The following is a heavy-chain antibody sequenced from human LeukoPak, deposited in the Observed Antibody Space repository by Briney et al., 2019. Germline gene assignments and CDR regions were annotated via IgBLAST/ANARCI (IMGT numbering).Heavy chain of an antibody. V-gene: IGHV4-31*03. J-gene: IGHJ1*01. D-gene: IGHD3-22*01. CDR3: ASQANYYDSSGYFLH. Sequence: SETLSLTCTVSGGPISSGGSYWSWIRQHPGKGLEWIAYIYYSGSTYYNPSLKSRVTISVDTSKKQFSLKLSSVTAADTAVYFCASQANYYDSSGYFLHWGQGILVTVSS. CDR2: IYYSGST. CDR1: GGPISSGGSY.